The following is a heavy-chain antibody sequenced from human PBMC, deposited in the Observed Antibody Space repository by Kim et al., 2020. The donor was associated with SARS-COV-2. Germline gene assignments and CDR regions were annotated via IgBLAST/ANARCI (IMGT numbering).Heavy chain of an antibody. Sequence: SETLSLTCTVSGGSISSGGYYWSWIRQHPGKGLEWIGYIYYSGSTYYNPPLKSRVTISVDTSKNQFSLKLSSVTAADTAVYYCARAMGITIFGVVIVNWFDPWGQGTLVTVSS. CDR3: ARAMGITIFGVVIVNWFDP. CDR1: GGSISSGGYY. D-gene: IGHD3-3*01. J-gene: IGHJ5*02. CDR2: IYYSGST. V-gene: IGHV4-31*03.